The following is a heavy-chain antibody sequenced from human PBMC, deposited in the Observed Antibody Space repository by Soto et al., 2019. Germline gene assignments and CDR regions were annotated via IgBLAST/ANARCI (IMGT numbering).Heavy chain of an antibody. Sequence: GGSLRLSCAASGFTFSRYYMHWVRQAPGKGLVWVSRINSDGSSTSYADSVKGRFTISRDNAKNTLYLQMNSLRAEDTTVYYWERDEALTCISPSCPVMDFWGKGTTVTVSS. D-gene: IGHD2-2*01. J-gene: IGHJ6*04. CDR1: GFTFSRYY. CDR3: ERDEALTCISPSCPVMDF. CDR2: INSDGSST. V-gene: IGHV3-74*01.